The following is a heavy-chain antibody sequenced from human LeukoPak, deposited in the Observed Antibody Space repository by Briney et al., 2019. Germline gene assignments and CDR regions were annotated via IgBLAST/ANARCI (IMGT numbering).Heavy chain of an antibody. CDR1: RFTFTTHW. V-gene: IGHV3-7*01. CDR2: IKPDGSDK. CDR3: SGRSGFSSIY. J-gene: IGHJ4*02. D-gene: IGHD6-19*01. Sequence: GGSLRLSCAASRFTFTTHWMNWVRQAPGGGLEWLANIKPDGSDKYYVDSVMGRFTISRDNAKNLVYLQMNSLRTEDTAVYYCSGRSGFSSIYWGQGTLVTVSS.